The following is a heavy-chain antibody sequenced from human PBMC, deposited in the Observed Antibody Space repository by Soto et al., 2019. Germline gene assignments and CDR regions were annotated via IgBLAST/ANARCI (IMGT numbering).Heavy chain of an antibody. CDR3: ARGNAAMASDI. CDR1: GFTFSSYA. V-gene: IGHV3-30-3*01. D-gene: IGHD5-18*01. Sequence: PWGSLRLSCAASGFTFSSYAIHWCRQAPGKGLEWVAVISYDGSNKYYADSVKGRFTISRDNSKNTLYLQMNSLRAEDTAVYYCARGNAAMASDIWGQGTMVTVSS. CDR2: ISYDGSNK. J-gene: IGHJ3*02.